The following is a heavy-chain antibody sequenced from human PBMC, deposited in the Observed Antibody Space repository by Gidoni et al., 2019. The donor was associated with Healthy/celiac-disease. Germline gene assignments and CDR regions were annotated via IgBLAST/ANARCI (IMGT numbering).Heavy chain of an antibody. J-gene: IGHJ6*02. CDR1: VFTFRSYS. D-gene: IGHD4-17*01. CDR2: ISSSSRYI. V-gene: IGHV3-21*01. CDR3: ARDRGDYGYYYGMDV. Sequence: EVQLVESGGGLVKPGGSLRLSCAASVFTFRSYSMNWVRQAPGKGLEWVASISSSSRYIYYADSVKGRFTISRDNAKNSLYLQMNSLRAEDTAVYYCARDRGDYGYYYGMDVWGQGTTVTVSS.